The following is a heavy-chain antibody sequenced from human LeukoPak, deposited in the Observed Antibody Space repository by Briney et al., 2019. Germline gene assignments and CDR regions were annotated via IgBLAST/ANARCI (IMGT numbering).Heavy chain of an antibody. CDR1: GGSFSGYY. D-gene: IGHD3-16*01. CDR3: ARRSYDYVWGTDY. Sequence: SETLSLTCAVYGGSFSGYYWSWIRQPPGKGLEWIGEINHSGSTNYNPSLKGRVTISVDTSKNQFSLKLSSVTAADTAVYYCARRSYDYVWGTDYWGQGTLVTVSS. CDR2: INHSGST. J-gene: IGHJ4*02. V-gene: IGHV4-34*01.